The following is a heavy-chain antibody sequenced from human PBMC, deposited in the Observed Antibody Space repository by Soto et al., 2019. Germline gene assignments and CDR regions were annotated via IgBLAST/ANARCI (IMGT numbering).Heavy chain of an antibody. V-gene: IGHV4-59*01. J-gene: IGHJ4*02. Sequence: RIMKTPGKGLEWIAYVSYSGATRYNSSLESRVTISVDTYKNQFSLRLNSVTAADTAVYYCARDGQYDAGGYDSPFDHSGQGTLVTVSS. CDR3: ARDGQYDAGGYDSPFDH. D-gene: IGHD3-22*01. CDR2: VSYSGAT.